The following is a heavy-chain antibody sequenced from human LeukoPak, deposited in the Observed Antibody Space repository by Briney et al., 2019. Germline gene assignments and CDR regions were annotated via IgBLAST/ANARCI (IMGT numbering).Heavy chain of an antibody. CDR2: ISGSGGST. CDR1: GFTFSSYA. D-gene: IGHD3-10*01. Sequence: PGGSLRLSCAASGFTFSSYAMSWVRQAPGKGLEWVSAISGSGGSTYYADSVKGRFTISRDNSKNTLYLQMNSLRAEDTAVYYCAKDHLDRGYYYGSGSYEPVEELDYWGQGTLVTVSS. V-gene: IGHV3-23*01. J-gene: IGHJ4*02. CDR3: AKDHLDRGYYYGSGSYEPVEELDY.